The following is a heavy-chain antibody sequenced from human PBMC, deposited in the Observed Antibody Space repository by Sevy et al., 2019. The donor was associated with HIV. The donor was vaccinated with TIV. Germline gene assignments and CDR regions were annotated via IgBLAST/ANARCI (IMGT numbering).Heavy chain of an antibody. Sequence: SETLSLTCTVSGGSTSSYYWSWIRQPPGKGLEWIGYIYYSGSTNYNPSLKSRVTISVDTSKNQFSLKLSSVTPAETAAYYCARERQLVLDYWGQGTLVTVSS. V-gene: IGHV4-59*01. J-gene: IGHJ4*02. CDR1: GGSTSSYY. CDR2: IYYSGST. CDR3: ARERQLVLDY. D-gene: IGHD6-13*01.